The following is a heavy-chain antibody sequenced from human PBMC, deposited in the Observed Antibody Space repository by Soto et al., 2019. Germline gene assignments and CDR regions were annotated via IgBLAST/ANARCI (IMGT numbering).Heavy chain of an antibody. J-gene: IGHJ3*02. Sequence: EVQLVESGGGLVKPGGSLRLSCAASGFTFSSYSMNWVRQAPGKGLEWVSSISSSSSYIYYADSVKGRFTISRDNAKNSLYLQMNSLRAEDTAVYYCARASCSSTSCSGLLVDDAFDIWGQGTMVTVSS. CDR2: ISSSSSYI. CDR1: GFTFSSYS. V-gene: IGHV3-21*01. D-gene: IGHD2-2*01. CDR3: ARASCSSTSCSGLLVDDAFDI.